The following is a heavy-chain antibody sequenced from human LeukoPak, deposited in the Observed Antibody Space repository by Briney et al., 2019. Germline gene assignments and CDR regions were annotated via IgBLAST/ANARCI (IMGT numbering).Heavy chain of an antibody. V-gene: IGHV3-23*01. CDR2: IPASGGST. J-gene: IGHJ4*02. Sequence: PGGSLRLSCAASGFSFSSNVMIWVRQAPGKGLEWVSSIPASGGSTYYADSVKGRFTISRDNSKNSLYLQMNSLRAEDTAVYYCARDLSSIAAGRLFDYWGQGTLVTVSS. D-gene: IGHD6-13*01. CDR3: ARDLSSIAAGRLFDY. CDR1: GFSFSSNV.